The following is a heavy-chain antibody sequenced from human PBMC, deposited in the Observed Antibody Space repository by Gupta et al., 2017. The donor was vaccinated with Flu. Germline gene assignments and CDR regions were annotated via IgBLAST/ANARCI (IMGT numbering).Heavy chain of an antibody. D-gene: IGHD3-22*01. J-gene: IGHJ4*02. CDR2: IYYSGST. Sequence: QLQLQESGPGLVKPSETLSLTCTVSGGSISSSSYYWGWIRQPPGKGLEWIGSIYYSGSTYYNPSLKSRVTISVDTSKNQFSLKLSSVTAADTAVYYCARRDQNYYDSSGYLFFDYWGQGTLVTVSS. V-gene: IGHV4-39*01. CDR3: ARRDQNYYDSSGYLFFDY. CDR1: GGSISSSSYY.